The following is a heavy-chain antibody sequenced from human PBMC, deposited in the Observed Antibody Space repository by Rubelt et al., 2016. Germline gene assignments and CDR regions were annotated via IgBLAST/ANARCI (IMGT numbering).Heavy chain of an antibody. D-gene: IGHD4-17*01. Sequence: QVQLQESGPGLVKPSQTLSLTCTVSGGSISSGGYYWSWIRQHPGKGLEWIGHIYYSGSTYYNPSLKGGVTLSVDTSKNQFSLKLSSVTAADTAVYYCARDGESDYGDSRVNWFDPWGQGTLVTVSS. CDR3: ARDGESDYGDSRVNWFDP. CDR2: IYYSGST. CDR1: GGSISSGGYY. V-gene: IGHV4-31*03. J-gene: IGHJ5*02.